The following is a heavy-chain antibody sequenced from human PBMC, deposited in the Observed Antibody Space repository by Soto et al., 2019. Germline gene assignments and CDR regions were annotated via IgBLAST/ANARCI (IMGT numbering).Heavy chain of an antibody. CDR3: ARDPRYSSSSSNYYGMDV. V-gene: IGHV3-30*03. J-gene: IGHJ6*02. CDR2: ISYEGSNN. CDR1: GFTFNSHG. Sequence: GGSLRLSCGASGFTFNSHGMHWVRQAPGKGLEWVAVISYEGSNNFYADSVKGRFTISRDNSKNTLYLQMNSLRAEDTAVYYCARDPRYSSSSSNYYGMDVWGQGTTVTVSS. D-gene: IGHD6-13*01.